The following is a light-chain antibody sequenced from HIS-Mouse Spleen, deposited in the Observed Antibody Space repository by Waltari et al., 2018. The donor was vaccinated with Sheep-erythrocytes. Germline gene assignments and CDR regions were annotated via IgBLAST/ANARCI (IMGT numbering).Light chain of an antibody. CDR1: KLGDKY. CDR3: QAWDSSTVV. V-gene: IGLV3-1*01. J-gene: IGLJ2*01. Sequence: SYELTQPPSVSVSPGQTASITCSGDKLGDKYACWYQQKPGQSPVLVIYQDSKRPSGGPERVSGSNSGNTATLTISGTQAMDEADYYCQAWDSSTVVFGGGTKLTVL. CDR2: QDS.